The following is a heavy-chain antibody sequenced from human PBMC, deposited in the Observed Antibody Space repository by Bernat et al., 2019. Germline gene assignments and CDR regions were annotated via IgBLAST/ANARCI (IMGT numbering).Heavy chain of an antibody. CDR1: GGSISSGGYS. CDR3: ARGGYGDYVDHWYFDL. D-gene: IGHD4-17*01. J-gene: IGHJ2*01. V-gene: IGHV4-30-2*01. Sequence: QLQLQESGSGLVKPSQTLSLTCAVSGGSISSGGYSWSWIRQPPGKGLEWIGYIYHSRSTYYNPSLKSRVTISVDRSKNQFSLKLSSVTAADTAVYYCARGGYGDYVDHWYFDLWGRGTLVTVSS. CDR2: IYHSRST.